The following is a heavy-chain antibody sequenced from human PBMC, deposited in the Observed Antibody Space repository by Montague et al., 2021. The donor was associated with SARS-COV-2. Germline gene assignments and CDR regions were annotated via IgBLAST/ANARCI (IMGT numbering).Heavy chain of an antibody. J-gene: IGHJ5*02. D-gene: IGHD3-9*01. CDR2: IHSAGRGT. Sequence: SLRLSCAASGFTFSNSPMSWVRQAPGKELDWVSVIHSAGRGTYYADSVQGRFTTSRDNLKNTVYLQMNSLRDVDTALYYCAKVGDILAGYSLINLDAWGQGTLVVVSS. CDR3: AKVGDILAGYSLINLDA. CDR1: GFTFSNSP. V-gene: IGHV3-23*03.